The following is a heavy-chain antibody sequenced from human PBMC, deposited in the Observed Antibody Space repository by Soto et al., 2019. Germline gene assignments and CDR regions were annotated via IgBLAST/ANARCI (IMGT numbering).Heavy chain of an antibody. CDR1: GGSISSSTYY. J-gene: IGHJ4*02. V-gene: IGHV4-39*01. CDR2: IYYSGRT. Sequence: QLQLQESGPGLVKPSETLSLTCTVSGGSISSSTYYWGWIRQPPGKGLEWIGSIYYSGRTYYNPSPKRRVTISVDTSKNQFSLKLSSVTAADTAVYYCARLRYSSGEAVYWGQGTLVTVSS. CDR3: ARLRYSSGEAVY. D-gene: IGHD6-19*01.